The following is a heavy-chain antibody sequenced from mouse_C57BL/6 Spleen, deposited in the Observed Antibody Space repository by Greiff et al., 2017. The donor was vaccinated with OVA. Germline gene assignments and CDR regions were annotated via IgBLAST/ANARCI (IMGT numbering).Heavy chain of an antibody. CDR3: ARGYYDRYYYAMDY. J-gene: IGHJ4*01. Sequence: VQLQQSGAELMKPGASVKLSCKATGYTFTGYWIEWVKQRPGHGLEWIGEILPGSGSTNYTEKFKGKATFTADTSSNTAYMQLSSLTTEDSAIYYCARGYYDRYYYAMDYWGQGTSVTVSS. D-gene: IGHD2-4*01. CDR1: GYTFTGYW. V-gene: IGHV1-9*01. CDR2: ILPGSGST.